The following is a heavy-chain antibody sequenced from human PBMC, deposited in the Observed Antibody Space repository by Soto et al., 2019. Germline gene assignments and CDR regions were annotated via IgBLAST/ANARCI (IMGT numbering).Heavy chain of an antibody. CDR1: GFTFSTYT. CDR2: ISGSGGST. D-gene: IGHD2-15*01. V-gene: IGHV3-23*01. J-gene: IGHJ4*02. CDR3: AKSDCSGGDCYSGFDY. Sequence: EVQLLESGGGLVQPGGSLRLSCAASGFTFSTYTMSWVRQAPGKGLEWVSAISGSGGSTYYADSVKGRFTISRDNPKNTLYLQMNSLRAEDTAVYYCAKSDCSGGDCYSGFDYWGQGTLVTVSS.